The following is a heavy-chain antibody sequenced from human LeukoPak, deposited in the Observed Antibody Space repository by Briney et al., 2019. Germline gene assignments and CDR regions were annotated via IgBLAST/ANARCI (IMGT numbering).Heavy chain of an antibody. CDR1: GFIFKDYW. J-gene: IGHJ6*02. CDR2: INKEGNEE. Sequence: GGSLRLSCAASGFIFKDYWMSWVRKAPGKGPEWVANINKEGNEEHFVDSVKGRFTVSRDNAKNSLFLQMNSLRVEDTAVYYCATYKNWVAGDVWGQGTTVSVSS. CDR3: ATYKNWVAGDV. V-gene: IGHV3-7*01. D-gene: IGHD7-27*01.